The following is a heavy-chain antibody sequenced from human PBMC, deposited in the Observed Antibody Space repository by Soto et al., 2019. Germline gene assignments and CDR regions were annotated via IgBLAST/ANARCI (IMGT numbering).Heavy chain of an antibody. J-gene: IGHJ4*02. CDR3: SKDGGIAAAGTEAPFNF. D-gene: IGHD6-13*01. Sequence: GRSQTLSCAPSGWTFSRYAMSWVRQTKGKGLEWVSAISGSGGSTYYADSVKGRFTISRDNSKNTLYLQMNSPRAEDTAVYYCSKDGGIAAAGTEAPFNFLRQGSLVIVSS. CDR2: ISGSGGST. CDR1: GWTFSRYA. V-gene: IGHV3-23*01.